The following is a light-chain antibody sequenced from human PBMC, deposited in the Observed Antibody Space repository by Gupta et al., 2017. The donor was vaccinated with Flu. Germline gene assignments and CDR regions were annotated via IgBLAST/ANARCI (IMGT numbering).Light chain of an antibody. CDR2: DDS. CDR3: QVWDSGSGHPV. CDR1: NIGSKT. V-gene: IGLV3-21*02. Sequence: SYVLTQPPSVSVAPGQTATISCGGNNIGSKTVHWYQERPGQAPVLVVYDDSARPSGITERFSGSNAGDTATLTISRVEGGDEADYFCQVWDSGSGHPVFGGGSKLTVL. J-gene: IGLJ3*02.